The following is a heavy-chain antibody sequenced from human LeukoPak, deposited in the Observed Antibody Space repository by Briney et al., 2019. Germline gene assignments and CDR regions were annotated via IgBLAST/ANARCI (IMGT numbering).Heavy chain of an antibody. Sequence: GGSLRLSCAASRFTVSSDYMSWVRQAPGKGLEWVSVIYSGGSTYYADSVKGRFTISRHNSKNTLYLQMNSLRAEDTAVYYCARDSGYYYGMDVWGQGTTVTVSS. D-gene: IGHD1-26*01. V-gene: IGHV3-53*04. CDR1: RFTVSSDY. CDR2: IYSGGST. CDR3: ARDSGYYYGMDV. J-gene: IGHJ6*02.